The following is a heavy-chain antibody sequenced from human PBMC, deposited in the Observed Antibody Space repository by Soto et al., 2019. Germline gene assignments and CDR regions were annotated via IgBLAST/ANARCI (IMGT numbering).Heavy chain of an antibody. D-gene: IGHD7-27*01. CDR2: INHSGST. Sequence: QVQLQQWGAGLLKPSETLSLTCAVYGGSFSGYYWSWIRQPPGKGLEWIGEINHSGSTNYNPSLKSRVTISVDTSKNQFSLKLSSVTAADTAVYYCARAYQDVGNAFDIWGQGTMVTVSS. V-gene: IGHV4-34*01. CDR1: GGSFSGYY. J-gene: IGHJ3*02. CDR3: ARAYQDVGNAFDI.